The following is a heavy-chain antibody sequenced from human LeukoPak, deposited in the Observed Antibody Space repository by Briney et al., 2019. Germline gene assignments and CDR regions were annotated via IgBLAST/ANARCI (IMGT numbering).Heavy chain of an antibody. J-gene: IGHJ5*02. D-gene: IGHD2-2*01. CDR2: IWYDGSNK. Sequence: GGSLRLSCAASGFTFSSYGMHWVRQAPGKGLEWVAVIWYDGSNKYYADSVKGRFTISRDNSKNTLYLQMNSLRAEDTAVYYCARGPRYCSSTSCTPGDWFDPWGQGTLVTVSS. CDR1: GFTFSSYG. V-gene: IGHV3-33*01. CDR3: ARGPRYCSSTSCTPGDWFDP.